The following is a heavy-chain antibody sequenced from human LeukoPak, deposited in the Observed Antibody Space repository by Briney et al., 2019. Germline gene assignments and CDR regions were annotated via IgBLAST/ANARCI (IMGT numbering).Heavy chain of an antibody. Sequence: ASVKVSCKASGYTFTDNHMYWVRPAPGQGLECMGWINPNNGDTNYAQRFQGRVTLTRDTSISTAYMEVSRLTSGDTAVYFCARELGINAFDSWGQGTMVTVSS. CDR3: ARELGINAFDS. V-gene: IGHV1-2*02. D-gene: IGHD7-27*01. CDR1: GYTFTDNH. CDR2: INPNNGDT. J-gene: IGHJ3*02.